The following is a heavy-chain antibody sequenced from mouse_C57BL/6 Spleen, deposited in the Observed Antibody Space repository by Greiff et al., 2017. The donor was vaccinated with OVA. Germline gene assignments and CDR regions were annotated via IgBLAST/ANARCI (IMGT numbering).Heavy chain of an antibody. Sequence: QVQLQPSGAELVRPGASVTLSCKASGYTFTDSELHWVPQTPLHGLAWIGAIDPETGGTAYNQKFKGKAILTADKSSSTAYMELRSLTSEDSAVYYCTRPFITTVVATPYGGQGTLVTVSA. J-gene: IGHJ3*01. CDR3: TRPFITTVVATPY. CDR1: GYTFTDSE. CDR2: IDPETGGT. D-gene: IGHD1-1*01. V-gene: IGHV1-15*01.